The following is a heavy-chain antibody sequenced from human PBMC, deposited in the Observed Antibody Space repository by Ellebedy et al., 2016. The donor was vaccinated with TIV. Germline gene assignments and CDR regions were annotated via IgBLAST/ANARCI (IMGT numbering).Heavy chain of an antibody. CDR1: GFTFSDYY. CDR3: TTVSMIVVIDDYDFDY. J-gene: IGHJ4*02. Sequence: GESLKISCAASGFTFSDYYMSWIRQAPGKGLEWVGRIISKTEGGTTDYAAPVKGRFTISRDDSKNTLYLQMNSLKTEDTAVYYCTTVSMIVVIDDYDFDYWGQGTLVTVSS. V-gene: IGHV3-15*01. CDR2: IISKTEGGTT. D-gene: IGHD3-22*01.